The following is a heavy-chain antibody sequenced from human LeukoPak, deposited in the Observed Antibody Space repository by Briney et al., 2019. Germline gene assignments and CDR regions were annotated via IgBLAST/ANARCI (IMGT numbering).Heavy chain of an antibody. V-gene: IGHV4-34*01. D-gene: IGHD6-19*01. CDR3: ASLSSGWYGDFDY. J-gene: IGHJ4*02. CDR2: INHSGST. Sequence: SETLSLTCAVYGGSFSGYYWSWIRQPPGKGLEWIGEINHSGSTNYNPSLKSRVTISVDTSKNQFSLKLSSVTAADTAVYYCASLSSGWYGDFDYWGQRTLVTVSS. CDR1: GGSFSGYY.